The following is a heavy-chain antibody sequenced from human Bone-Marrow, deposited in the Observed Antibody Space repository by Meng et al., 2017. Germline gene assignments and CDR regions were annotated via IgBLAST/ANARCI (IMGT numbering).Heavy chain of an antibody. Sequence: ASVKVSCKASGYTFTSYDINWVRQATGQGLEWMGWMNPNSGNTGYAQKFQGRVTITRNTSISTAYMELSSLRSEDTAVYYCARGRRNYYGSGEQPDYWGQGTLVPSPQ. CDR2: MNPNSGNT. CDR1: GYTFTSYD. D-gene: IGHD3-10*01. J-gene: IGHJ4*02. CDR3: ARGRRNYYGSGEQPDY. V-gene: IGHV1-8*03.